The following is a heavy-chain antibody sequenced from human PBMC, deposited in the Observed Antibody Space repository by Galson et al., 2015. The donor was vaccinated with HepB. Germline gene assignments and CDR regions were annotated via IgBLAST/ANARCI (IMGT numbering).Heavy chain of an antibody. CDR3: ARSPSYYYDSSGSWFDP. D-gene: IGHD3-22*01. CDR2: LSSSSSTI. J-gene: IGHJ5*02. V-gene: IGHV3-48*02. Sequence: SLRLSCAASGFTFSSYSMNWVRQAPGKGLEWVSYLSSSSSTIYYADSVKGRFTISRDNAKNSLYLQMNSLRDEDTAVYYCARSPSYYYDSSGSWFDPWGQGTLVTVSS. CDR1: GFTFSSYS.